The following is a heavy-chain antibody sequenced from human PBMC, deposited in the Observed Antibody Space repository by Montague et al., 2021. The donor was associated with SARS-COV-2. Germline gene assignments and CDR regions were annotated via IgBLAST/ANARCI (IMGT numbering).Heavy chain of an antibody. CDR2: IYYSGST. V-gene: IGHV4-39*01. CDR1: GGSISTSRYY. D-gene: IGHD2-15*01. Sequence: SETLSLTCTVSGGSISTSRYYWGWIRQPPGKGLEWIGSIYYSGSTYYNPSLKSRVTISVDTSKNQFSLKLSSVTAADTAVYYCASTPIVVVVAADYYFDYWGQGTLVTVSS. CDR3: ASTPIVVVVAADYYFDY. J-gene: IGHJ4*02.